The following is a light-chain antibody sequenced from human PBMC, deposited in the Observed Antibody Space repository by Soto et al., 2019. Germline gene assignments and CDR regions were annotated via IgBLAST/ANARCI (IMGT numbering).Light chain of an antibody. CDR3: QQYGSSPRT. CDR1: QSVSSTY. V-gene: IGKV3-20*01. CDR2: GAS. Sequence: VLTQSPGTLSLSPGERATLSCRASQSVSSTYLAWYQQKPGQAPRLLIYGASSRATGIPDRFSGSGSGTDFTLTISRLEPEDFAVYYCQQYGSSPRTFGQGTKVDI. J-gene: IGKJ1*01.